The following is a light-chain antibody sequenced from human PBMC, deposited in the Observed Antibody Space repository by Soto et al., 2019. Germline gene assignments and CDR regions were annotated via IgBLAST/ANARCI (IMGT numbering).Light chain of an antibody. V-gene: IGKV1-5*01. CDR1: QSISTW. Sequence: DIQMTKSPSTLSASVGDRVTITCRASQSISTWLAWYQQKPGRAPDLLIYDASSLESVVPSRFSGSGSGTEFTLTISILQPDDFATYYCQQYNVYYTFGQGTKLEIK. J-gene: IGKJ2*01. CDR2: DAS. CDR3: QQYNVYYT.